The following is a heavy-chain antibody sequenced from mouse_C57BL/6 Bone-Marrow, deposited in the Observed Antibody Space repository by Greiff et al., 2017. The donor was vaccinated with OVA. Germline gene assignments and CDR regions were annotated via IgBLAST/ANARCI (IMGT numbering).Heavy chain of an antibody. CDR1: GYTFTSYW. CDR3: TRRGYGSSYFYWYFDV. J-gene: IGHJ1*03. D-gene: IGHD1-1*01. V-gene: IGHV1-5*01. Sequence: EVQLQQSGTVLARPGASVKMSCKTSGYTFTSYWMHWVKQRPGQGLEWIVAIYPGNSDTSYNQKFKGKAKLTAVTSASTAYMELSSLTNEDSAVYYCTRRGYGSSYFYWYFDVWGTGTTVTVSS. CDR2: IYPGNSDT.